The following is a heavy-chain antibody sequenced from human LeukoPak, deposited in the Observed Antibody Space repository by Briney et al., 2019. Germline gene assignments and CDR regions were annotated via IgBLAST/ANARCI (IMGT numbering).Heavy chain of an antibody. CDR2: ISGSGGST. V-gene: IGHV3-23*01. Sequence: RGALRLSCAASGFTFSSYAMSWVRQAPGKGVEWVSAISGSGGSTYYADSVKGRFTISRDNSKNTLYLQMSSLRAEDTAVYYCAKGLKYNYPFDPWGQGTLVTVSS. D-gene: IGHD1-20*01. CDR3: AKGLKYNYPFDP. J-gene: IGHJ5*02. CDR1: GFTFSSYA.